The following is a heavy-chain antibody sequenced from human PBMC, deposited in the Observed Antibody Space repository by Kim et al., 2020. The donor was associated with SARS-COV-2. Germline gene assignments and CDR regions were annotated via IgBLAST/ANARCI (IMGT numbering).Heavy chain of an antibody. V-gene: IGHV3-7*03. CDR2: IKQDGSAI. Sequence: GGSLRLSCAASGFTFSRHWISWVRQAPGKGLEWVAIIKQDGSAIYYVDSVKGRFTIARDNTKNALYLQMNSLRAEDTAVYYCARDSFIVGGSGHWGHG. J-gene: IGHJ4*03. CDR1: GFTFSRHW. CDR3: ARDSFIVGGSGH. D-gene: IGHD1-26*01.